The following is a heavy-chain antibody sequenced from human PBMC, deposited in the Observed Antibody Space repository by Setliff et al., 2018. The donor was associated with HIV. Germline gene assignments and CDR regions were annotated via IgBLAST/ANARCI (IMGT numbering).Heavy chain of an antibody. CDR2: ISWNSFSL. CDR1: GFTFDDHA. Sequence: GGSLRLSCAASGFTFDDHAMHWVRQAPGKGLEWVSGISWNSFSLGYADSVKGRFTISRDNAKNSLYLQMNSLRAEDTALYYCAKESGSYWGQGTLVTVSS. CDR3: AKESGSY. J-gene: IGHJ4*02. V-gene: IGHV3-9*01. D-gene: IGHD1-26*01.